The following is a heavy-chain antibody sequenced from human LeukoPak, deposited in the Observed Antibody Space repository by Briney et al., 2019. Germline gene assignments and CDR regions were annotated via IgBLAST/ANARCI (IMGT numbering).Heavy chain of an antibody. CDR1: GFTFSSYE. Sequence: PGGSLRLSCAASGFTFSSYEMNWVRQAPGKGLEWVSYISSSGSTIYYADSVKGRFTISRDNAKNSLYLQMNSLRAEDTAVYYCASVWVPNDAFDIWGQGTMVTVSS. J-gene: IGHJ3*02. CDR2: ISSSGSTI. V-gene: IGHV3-48*03. CDR3: ASVWVPNDAFDI. D-gene: IGHD5/OR15-5a*01.